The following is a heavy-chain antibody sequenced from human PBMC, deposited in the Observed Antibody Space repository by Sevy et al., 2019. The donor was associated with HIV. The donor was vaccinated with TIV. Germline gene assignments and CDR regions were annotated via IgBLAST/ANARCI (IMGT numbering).Heavy chain of an antibody. Sequence: GGSVRLSCAASGFTFSSYSMNWVRQAPGKGLEWVSYISSSSSTIYYADSVKGRFTISRDNAKNSLYLQMNSLRDEDTAVYYCARRRLDFWSGYYDRYYYYYYGMDVWGQGTTVTVSS. CDR1: GFTFSSYS. D-gene: IGHD3-3*01. J-gene: IGHJ6*02. CDR3: ARRRLDFWSGYYDRYYYYYYGMDV. V-gene: IGHV3-48*02. CDR2: ISSSSSTI.